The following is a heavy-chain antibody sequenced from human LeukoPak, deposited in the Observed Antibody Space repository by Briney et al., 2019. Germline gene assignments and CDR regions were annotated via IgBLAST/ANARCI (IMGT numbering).Heavy chain of an antibody. CDR3: AKDQVGVVAPDAFDI. V-gene: IGHV3-23*01. CDR1: GFTFSSYA. J-gene: IGHJ3*02. D-gene: IGHD2-15*01. CDR2: ISGSGGST. Sequence: PGGSLRLPCAASGFTFSSYAMSWVRQAPGKGLEWVSAISGSGGSTYYADSVKGRFTISRDNSKNTLYLQMSSLRAEDTAVYYCAKDQVGVVAPDAFDIWGQGTMVTVSS.